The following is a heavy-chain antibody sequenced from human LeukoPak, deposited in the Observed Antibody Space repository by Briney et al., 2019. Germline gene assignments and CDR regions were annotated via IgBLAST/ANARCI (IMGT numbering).Heavy chain of an antibody. CDR3: ASRLGSSSSWYFDY. D-gene: IGHD6-6*01. CDR1: GFTFSNTW. J-gene: IGHJ4*02. CDR2: IKSKTDGGTT. V-gene: IGHV3-15*07. Sequence: AGGSLRLSCAASGFTFSNTWMNWVRQAPGKGLEWVGRIKSKTDGGTTDYAAPVKGRFTISRDDSKNTLYLQMNSLKTEDTAVYYCASRLGSSSSWYFDYWGQGTLVTVSS.